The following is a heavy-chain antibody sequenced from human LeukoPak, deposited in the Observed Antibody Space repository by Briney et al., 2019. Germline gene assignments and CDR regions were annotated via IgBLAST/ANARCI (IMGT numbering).Heavy chain of an antibody. J-gene: IGHJ4*02. D-gene: IGHD2-15*01. Sequence: SVKVSCKASEYTFTDYYIHWVRQAPGQGLEWMGRIIPILGIANYAQKFQGRVTITADKSTSTAYMELSSLRSEDTAVYYCARIGPGYCSGGSCYTPETPELPAQNDYWGQGTLVTVSS. V-gene: IGHV1-69*02. CDR2: IIPILGIA. CDR3: ARIGPGYCSGGSCYTPETPELPAQNDY. CDR1: EYTFTDYY.